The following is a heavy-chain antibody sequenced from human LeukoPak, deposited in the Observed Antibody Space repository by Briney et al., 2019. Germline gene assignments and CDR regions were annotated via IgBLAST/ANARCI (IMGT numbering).Heavy chain of an antibody. J-gene: IGHJ4*02. CDR1: GGSISSYY. CDR2: IYYSGST. V-gene: IGHV4-59*01. D-gene: IGHD3-22*01. CDR3: ARHDSSGYEGDY. Sequence: SETLSLTCIVSGGSISSYYWSWIRQPPGKGLEWIGYIYYSGSTNYNPSLKSRVTISVDTSKNQFSLKLSSVTAADTAVYYCARHDSSGYEGDYWGQGTLVTVSS.